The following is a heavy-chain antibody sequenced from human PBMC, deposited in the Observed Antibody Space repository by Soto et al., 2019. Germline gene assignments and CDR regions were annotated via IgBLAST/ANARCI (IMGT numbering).Heavy chain of an antibody. Sequence: QVQLQESGPGLVKPSETLSLTCTVSGDSISSYYWSWIRQSPEKGLEWIGYIYYGGTTNYNPSLEGRVTISVDKSENQVSLKLSSVTAADTAVYYCARDRSSWVPFWYFDLWGRGPLVTVSS. D-gene: IGHD6-13*01. CDR3: ARDRSSWVPFWYFDL. CDR2: IYYGGTT. V-gene: IGHV4-59*01. J-gene: IGHJ2*01. CDR1: GDSISSYY.